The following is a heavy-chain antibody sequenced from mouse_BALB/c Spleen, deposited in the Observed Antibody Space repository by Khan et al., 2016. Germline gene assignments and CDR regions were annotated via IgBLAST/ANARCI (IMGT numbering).Heavy chain of an antibody. CDR1: GYTFTNYG. D-gene: IGHD1-1*01. CDR3: AEDYYGSNCFAY. J-gene: IGHJ3*01. V-gene: IGHV9-3*02. Sequence: QIQLVQSGPELKKPGETVKISCKASGYTFTNYGMNWVKQAPGKGLKWMGWINTNTGEPTYAEEFKGRFAFSLETSASTACLQINNLKNEDTATYYCAEDYYGSNCFAYWGQGTLVTVSA. CDR2: INTNTGEP.